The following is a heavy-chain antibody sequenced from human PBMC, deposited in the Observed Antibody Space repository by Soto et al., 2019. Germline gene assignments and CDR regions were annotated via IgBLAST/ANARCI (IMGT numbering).Heavy chain of an antibody. CDR3: ARGKFGSEYHGYDPLDN. CDR1: GGSIRSHY. CDR2: IYDSGST. Sequence: QVQLQESGPGLVKPSETLSLTCSVSGGSIRSHYWSWIRQPPGKGLEWIGYIYDSGSTNYNPSLQSRVTISIDTSKNQFSLKLSPVTAADTAVFYCARGKFGSEYHGYDPLDNWGQGILVTVSS. D-gene: IGHD5-12*01. V-gene: IGHV4-59*11. J-gene: IGHJ4*02.